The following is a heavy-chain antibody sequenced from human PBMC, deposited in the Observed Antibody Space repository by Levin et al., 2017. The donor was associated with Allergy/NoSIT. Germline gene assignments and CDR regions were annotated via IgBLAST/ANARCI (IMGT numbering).Heavy chain of an antibody. Sequence: SGGSLRLSCSVSGDSVTRTSSYWGWIRQPPGKGLEWIGSIHYSGSTYYNPSLKSRVTVSVDTSKNQFSLRLTSVTAADTAVYYCARLNYTDSLNFHGMDVWGQGTTVTVSS. CDR1: GDSVTRTSSY. CDR3: ARLNYTDSLNFHGMDV. CDR2: IHYSGST. D-gene: IGHD4-17*01. V-gene: IGHV4-39*01. J-gene: IGHJ6*02.